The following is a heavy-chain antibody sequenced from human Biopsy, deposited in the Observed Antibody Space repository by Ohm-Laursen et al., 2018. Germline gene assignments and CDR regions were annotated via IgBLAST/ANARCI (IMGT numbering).Heavy chain of an antibody. CDR3: AREGDDSSGYTPHYFDY. D-gene: IGHD3-22*01. Sequence: SLRLSCAASGFTFSIYGMHWVRQAPGKGLEWVAVIWYDGSNKYYADSVKGRFTISRDDPKNTPYLQMNSLRAEDTAVYYCAREGDDSSGYTPHYFDYWGQGTLVTVSS. CDR2: IWYDGSNK. CDR1: GFTFSIYG. J-gene: IGHJ4*02. V-gene: IGHV3-33*01.